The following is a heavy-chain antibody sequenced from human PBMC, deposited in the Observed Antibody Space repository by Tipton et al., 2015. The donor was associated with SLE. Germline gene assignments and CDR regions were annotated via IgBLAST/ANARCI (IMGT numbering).Heavy chain of an antibody. CDR2: INHSGST. Sequence: TLSLTCAVYGGSFSGYYWSWIRQPPGKGLEWIGEINHSGSTNYNPSLKSRATISVDTSKNQFSLKLSSVTAEDTAVYYCARQLSYYYGMDVWGQGTTVTVSS. J-gene: IGHJ6*02. CDR3: ARQLSYYYGMDV. CDR1: GGSFSGYY. D-gene: IGHD6-6*01. V-gene: IGHV4-34*01.